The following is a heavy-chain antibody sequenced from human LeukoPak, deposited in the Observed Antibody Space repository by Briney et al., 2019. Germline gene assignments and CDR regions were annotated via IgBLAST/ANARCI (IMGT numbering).Heavy chain of an antibody. D-gene: IGHD5-12*01. CDR2: ISTGGTT. CDR1: GFTISSNY. V-gene: IGHV3-66*01. J-gene: IGHJ4*02. Sequence: GGSLRLSCAASGFTISSNYMNWVRQAPGKGLEWVSVISTGGTTYYANSVQGRFTNSRDYSKNTLYLEMNNLSAEDTAVYYCARVSGYIGYETIDSCGAGTLVTVSS. CDR3: ARVSGYIGYETIDS.